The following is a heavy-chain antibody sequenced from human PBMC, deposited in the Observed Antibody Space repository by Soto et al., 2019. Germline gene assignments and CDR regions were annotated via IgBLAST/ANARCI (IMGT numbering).Heavy chain of an antibody. CDR1: GGSFSGYY. Sequence: PTETLSLTCAVYGGSFSGYYWSWIRQPPGKGLEWIGEINHSGSTNYNPSLKSRVTISVDTSKNQFSLKLSSVTAADTAVYYCARPRGRYYFDYWGQGTLVTVSS. CDR2: INHSGST. D-gene: IGHD3-10*01. V-gene: IGHV4-34*01. J-gene: IGHJ4*02. CDR3: ARPRGRYYFDY.